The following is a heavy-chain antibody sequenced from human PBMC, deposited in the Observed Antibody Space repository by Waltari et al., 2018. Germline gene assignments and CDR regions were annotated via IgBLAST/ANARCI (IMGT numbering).Heavy chain of an antibody. V-gene: IGHV1-69*04. D-gene: IGHD1-26*01. CDR2: ISLAVRST. J-gene: IGHJ6*03. CDR3: ARDLGYSGTYRRVYYYYMDV. Sequence: QLVQSWAAVKKPGSSLTFSCQVSVDTFSRNGISWVRQVPGQGLEWMGKISLAVRSTDYAQKFQGRTSLTADKGKSTVYMELSSLGPGDTAVYFCARDLGYSGTYRRVYYYYMDVWGNGTPVTISS. CDR1: VDTFSRNG.